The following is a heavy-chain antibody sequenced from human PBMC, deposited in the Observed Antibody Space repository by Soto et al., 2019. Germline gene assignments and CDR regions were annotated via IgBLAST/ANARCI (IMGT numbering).Heavy chain of an antibody. CDR3: ARGNYYDSSGYYFNDAFDI. CDR2: ISAYNGNT. V-gene: IGHV1-18*01. CDR1: GYTFTSYG. Sequence: QVQLVQSGAEVKKPGASVKVSCKASGYTFTSYGISWVRQAPGQGLEWMGRISAYNGNTNYAQKLQGRVTMTTDTSTSTAYMELRSLRSDDTAVYYCARGNYYDSSGYYFNDAFDIWGQGTMVTVSS. J-gene: IGHJ3*02. D-gene: IGHD3-22*01.